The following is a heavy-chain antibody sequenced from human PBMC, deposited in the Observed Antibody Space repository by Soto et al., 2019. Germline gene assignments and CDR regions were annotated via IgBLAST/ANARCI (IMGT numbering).Heavy chain of an antibody. CDR1: GFTFSSYG. Sequence: QVQLVESGGGVVQPGRSLRLSCAASGFTFSSYGMHWVRQAPGKGLEWVAVISYDGSNKYYADSVKGRFTISRDNSKNTLYLQMNSLIAEDTAVYYCAKDQSRYGSGSGYFDYWGQGTMVTVSS. D-gene: IGHD3-10*01. CDR3: AKDQSRYGSGSGYFDY. J-gene: IGHJ4*02. V-gene: IGHV3-30*18. CDR2: ISYDGSNK.